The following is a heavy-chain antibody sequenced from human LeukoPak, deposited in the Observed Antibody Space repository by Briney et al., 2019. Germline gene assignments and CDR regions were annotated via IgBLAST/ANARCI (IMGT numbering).Heavy chain of an antibody. D-gene: IGHD3-10*01. J-gene: IGHJ3*02. CDR3: ERIWARAFDI. CDR2: IYLGDSDT. V-gene: IGHV5-51*01. Sequence: GEFLKIYCKGSGYSFTTYWIVWVRQMPGKGLEWMGFIYLGDSDTRYSPSFQGQVTISADKSISTAYLQWSSLKASDTAIYYCERIWARAFDIWGQGTMVTVSS. CDR1: GYSFTTYW.